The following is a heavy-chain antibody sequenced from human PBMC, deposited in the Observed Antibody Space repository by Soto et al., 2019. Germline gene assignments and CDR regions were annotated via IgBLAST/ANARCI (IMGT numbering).Heavy chain of an antibody. Sequence: QLQLQEAGPGLVKPSETLSLTCTVSGGSIGSSGSYWGWIRQPPGKGPECIGTFYYGGNTYYNPSLNPRVSIFVVTSENQFSLSLRSVTAADSAVYYCARSYDYIWGSYRFSPVDWRQGTLVTVSS. CDR1: GGSIGSSGSY. CDR2: FYYGGNT. J-gene: IGHJ4*02. V-gene: IGHV4-39*01. D-gene: IGHD3-16*02. CDR3: ARSYDYIWGSYRFSPVD.